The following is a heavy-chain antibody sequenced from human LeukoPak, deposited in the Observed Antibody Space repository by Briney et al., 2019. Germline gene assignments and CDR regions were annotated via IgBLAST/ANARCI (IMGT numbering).Heavy chain of an antibody. CDR1: GFTFSSSR. Sequence: GGSLRLSCEVSGFTFSSSRMNWVRQAPGKGLEWVSYISSRGTTKHYADSVKGRFTISRDNAKNALYLQMNSLRVEDAAVYYCANFEPGYTSSWYAEFWGQGTLVTVSS. V-gene: IGHV3-48*01. J-gene: IGHJ4*02. D-gene: IGHD6-13*01. CDR3: ANFEPGYTSSWYAEF. CDR2: ISSRGTTK.